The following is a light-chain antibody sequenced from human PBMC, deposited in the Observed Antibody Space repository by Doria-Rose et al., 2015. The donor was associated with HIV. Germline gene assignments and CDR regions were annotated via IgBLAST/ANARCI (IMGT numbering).Light chain of an antibody. CDR1: QSFSSTY. CDR3: HQYGTSWT. Sequence: EIVMTQSPGTLSLSPEERATLSCRASQSFSSTYLAWYQQQPGQAPSLLIYDGSTRATGIPDRFSASGSVTDFTLTINRLEPEDFALYYCHQYGTSWTFGQGTKVEI. CDR2: DGS. V-gene: IGKV3-20*01. J-gene: IGKJ1*01.